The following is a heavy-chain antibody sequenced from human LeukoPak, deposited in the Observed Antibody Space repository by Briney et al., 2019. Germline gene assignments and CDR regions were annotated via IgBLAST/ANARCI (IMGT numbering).Heavy chain of an antibody. V-gene: IGHV3-30*18. D-gene: IGHD2-21*02. Sequence: GGSLRLSCAASGFIFSNYGMQWVRRAPGKGLEWVALISYDGSLKYYVDSVKGRYTISRDNTKNTLYLQMNSLRAEDTAVYYCAKDATATLDYWGQGALVTVSS. CDR2: ISYDGSLK. CDR3: AKDATATLDY. CDR1: GFIFSNYG. J-gene: IGHJ4*02.